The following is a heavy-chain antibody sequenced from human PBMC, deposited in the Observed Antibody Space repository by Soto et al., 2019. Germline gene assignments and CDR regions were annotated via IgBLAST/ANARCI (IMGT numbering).Heavy chain of an antibody. D-gene: IGHD6-19*01. V-gene: IGHV4-4*07. CDR1: GGSISSYY. CDR3: AREAHGSGWYTLLDY. J-gene: IGHJ4*02. Sequence: SETLSLTCTVSGGSISSYYWSWIRQPAGKGLEWIGRIYTSGSTNYNPSLKSRVTMSVDTSKNQFSLKLSSVTAADKAVYYCAREAHGSGWYTLLDYWGQGTLVTVSS. CDR2: IYTSGST.